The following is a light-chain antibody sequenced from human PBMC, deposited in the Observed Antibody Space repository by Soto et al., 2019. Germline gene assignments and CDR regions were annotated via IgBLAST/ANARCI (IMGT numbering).Light chain of an antibody. CDR1: QGFTYY. CDR2: AAS. Sequence: DFQMTQSPSSLSASVGDTVTLPCRVSQGFTYYLAWYQQKPGKAPKLLIYAASTLQSGVPPRFSGTGSGTHFTLTISSLQPEDAATYYCQKYNTAPYTFGQGTRLEIK. V-gene: IGKV1-27*01. CDR3: QKYNTAPYT. J-gene: IGKJ5*01.